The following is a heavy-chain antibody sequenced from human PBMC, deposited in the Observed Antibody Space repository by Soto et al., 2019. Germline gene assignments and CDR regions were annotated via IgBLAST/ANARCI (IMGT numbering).Heavy chain of an antibody. CDR2: IFHSGST. D-gene: IGHD3-10*01. CDR1: CGSINSGDYY. CDR3: ARDRYYGSGTYYNFYSGMDV. Sequence: SETLSLTCTFSCGSINSGDYYWTWVRQPPGKGLEWIGNIFHSGSTYYTPSLQSRVTISLDTSKNHFSLKLSSVTPADTAVYYCARDRYYGSGTYYNFYSGMDVWGQGTTVTVS. J-gene: IGHJ6*02. V-gene: IGHV4-30-4*01.